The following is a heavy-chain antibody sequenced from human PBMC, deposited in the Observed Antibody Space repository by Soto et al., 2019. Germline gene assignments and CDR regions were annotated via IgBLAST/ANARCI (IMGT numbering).Heavy chain of an antibody. D-gene: IGHD3-9*01. V-gene: IGHV3-23*01. J-gene: IGHJ4*02. Sequence: GGSLRLSCAASGFTFNNFAMSWVRQAPGKGLERVSGMSGSGSSIYYADSVKGRFTVSRDNSKNTLYLQMSSLRVEDTAVYYCAKGNYHDILTANDYWGQGTLVTVSS. CDR1: GFTFNNFA. CDR2: MSGSGSSI. CDR3: AKGNYHDILTANDY.